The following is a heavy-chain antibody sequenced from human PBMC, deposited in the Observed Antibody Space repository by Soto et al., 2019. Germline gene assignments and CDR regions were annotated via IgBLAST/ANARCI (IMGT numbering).Heavy chain of an antibody. CDR2: IWYDGSNK. CDR1: GFTFSSYG. Sequence: QVQLVESGGGVVQPGRSLRLSCAASGFTFSSYGMHWVRQAPGKGLEWVAVIWYDGSNKYYADSVKGRFTISRDNSKNTLYLQMNSLRAEDTAVYYCAREAREDSGYDLYSSSWSGSPHFDYWGQGTLVTVSS. J-gene: IGHJ4*02. V-gene: IGHV3-33*01. D-gene: IGHD6-13*01. CDR3: AREAREDSGYDLYSSSWSGSPHFDY.